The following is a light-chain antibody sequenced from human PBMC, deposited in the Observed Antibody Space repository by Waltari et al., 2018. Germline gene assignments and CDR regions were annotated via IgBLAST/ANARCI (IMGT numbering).Light chain of an antibody. CDR2: RNH. Sequence: QSVLTQPPSVSGTPGQRVTISCSGTTSNIGSNSVYWYQQLPGTAPQLLIYRNHQRPSGVPTRFSGSRSGTSASLAISGLQSEDEADYYCATWDDTLSGPRVFGGGTRLTVL. J-gene: IGLJ3*02. CDR3: ATWDDTLSGPRV. CDR1: TSNIGSNS. V-gene: IGLV1-47*01.